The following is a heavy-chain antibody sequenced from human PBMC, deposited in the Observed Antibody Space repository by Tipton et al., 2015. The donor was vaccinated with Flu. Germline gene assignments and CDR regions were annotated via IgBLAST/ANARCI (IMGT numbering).Heavy chain of an antibody. Sequence: QVQLVQSGAEVKKPGSSVKVSCKASGGTFSSYAISWVRQAPGQGLEWMGGIIPIFGTANYAQKFQGRVTITADESTSTAYMELSSLRSEDTAVYYCARNRPELEWLSKNYYYYGMDVWGQGTTVTVSS. V-gene: IGHV1-69*12. D-gene: IGHD3-3*01. CDR2: IIPIFGTA. CDR3: ARNRPELEWLSKNYYYYGMDV. J-gene: IGHJ6*02. CDR1: GGTFSSYA.